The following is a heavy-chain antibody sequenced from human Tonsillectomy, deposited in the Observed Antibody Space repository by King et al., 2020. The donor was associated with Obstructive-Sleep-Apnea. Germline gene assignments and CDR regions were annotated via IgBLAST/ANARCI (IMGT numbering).Heavy chain of an antibody. CDR3: AKGVGRK. Sequence: VQLVESGGGVVQPGRSLRLSCGASGFNFSNYGMHWVRQAPGKGLEWVAVIWFDGSNKYYADAVKGLFTSARENSKNTLDLQMNSLRAEDTAVYYCAKGVGRKWGQGTLVTVSS. V-gene: IGHV3-33*06. J-gene: IGHJ4*02. D-gene: IGHD1-14*01. CDR1: GFNFSNYG. CDR2: IWFDGSNK.